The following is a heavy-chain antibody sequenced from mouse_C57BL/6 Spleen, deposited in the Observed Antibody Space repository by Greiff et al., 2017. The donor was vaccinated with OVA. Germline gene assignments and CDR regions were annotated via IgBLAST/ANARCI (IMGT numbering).Heavy chain of an antibody. CDR2: INPNNGGT. Sequence: DVKLQESGPELVKPGASVKMSCKASGYTFTDYNMHWVKQSHGKSLEWIGYINPNNGGTSYNQKFKGKATLTVNKSSSTAYMELRSLTSEDSAVYYCARWDEGFDYWGQGTTLTVSS. V-gene: IGHV1-22*01. CDR1: GYTFTDYN. CDR3: ARWDEGFDY. J-gene: IGHJ2*01. D-gene: IGHD4-1*01.